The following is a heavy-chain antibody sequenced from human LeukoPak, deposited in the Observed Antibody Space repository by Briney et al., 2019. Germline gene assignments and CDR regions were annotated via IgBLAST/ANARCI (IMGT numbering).Heavy chain of an antibody. CDR1: GGSSSGYY. D-gene: IGHD5-18*01. J-gene: IGHJ4*02. Sequence: PSETLSLTCTVTGGSSSGYYWSWIRQPPGKGLEWIGYVYNSEYTSYNPSLRSRVSISFDTSENQFSLSLTSVTAADTAVYYCARNLGGGYSYLFDYWGQGTLVTVSS. CDR3: ARNLGGGYSYLFDY. V-gene: IGHV4-59*08. CDR2: VYNSEYT.